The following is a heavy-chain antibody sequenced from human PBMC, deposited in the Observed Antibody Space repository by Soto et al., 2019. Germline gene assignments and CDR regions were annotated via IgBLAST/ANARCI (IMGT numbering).Heavy chain of an antibody. D-gene: IGHD3-10*01. V-gene: IGHV4-39*07. Sequence: SETLSLTCTVSGGSISSSSYYWGWIRQPPGKGLEWIGSIHYSGSTKSNPSLKSRVTISVDTSRNQVSLKLSSVTAADSAVYYCARGMVRGVITYGMDVWGQGTTVTVSS. CDR1: GGSISSSSYY. J-gene: IGHJ6*02. CDR2: IHYSGST. CDR3: ARGMVRGVITYGMDV.